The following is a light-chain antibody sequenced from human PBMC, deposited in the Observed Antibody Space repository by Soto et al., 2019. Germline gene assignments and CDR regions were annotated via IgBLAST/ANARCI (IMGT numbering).Light chain of an antibody. CDR2: VNS. Sequence: QSVLTQPPSASGTPGQRVSISCSGSSSNIGANPVNWYRQLPGTAPKLLMFVNSQRPSGVPDRFSGSKSGTSASLAISGLQSEDEADYYCAAWDDALNGLVFGTGTKVTVL. J-gene: IGLJ1*01. V-gene: IGLV1-44*01. CDR1: SSNIGANP. CDR3: AAWDDALNGLV.